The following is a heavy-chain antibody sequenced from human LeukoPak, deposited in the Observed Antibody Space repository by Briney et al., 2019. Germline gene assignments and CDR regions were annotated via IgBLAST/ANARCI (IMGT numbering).Heavy chain of an antibody. V-gene: IGHV4-34*01. J-gene: IGHJ5*02. CDR1: GGSFSGYY. CDR3: ARLRTYYYDSSGYYYAWFDP. Sequence: PSETLSLTCAVYGGSFSGYYWSWIRQPPGRGLEWIGEINHSGSTNYNPSLKSRVTISVDTSKNQFSLKLSSVTAADTAVYYCARLRTYYYDSSGYYYAWFDPWGQGTLVTVSS. CDR2: INHSGST. D-gene: IGHD3-22*01.